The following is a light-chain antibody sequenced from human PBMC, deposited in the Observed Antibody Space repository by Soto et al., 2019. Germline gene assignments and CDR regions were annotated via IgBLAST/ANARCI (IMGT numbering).Light chain of an antibody. CDR2: AAS. CDR3: QQSYSTPYT. Sequence: DIQMTQSPSSLSASVGDRVTITCRASQSISRYLNWYQQIPGKAPKLLIYAASTLQSGDPSRFSGSGSGTDFTLTISSLQPEDFATYYCQQSYSTPYTFGQGTKLEIK. CDR1: QSISRY. J-gene: IGKJ2*01. V-gene: IGKV1-39*01.